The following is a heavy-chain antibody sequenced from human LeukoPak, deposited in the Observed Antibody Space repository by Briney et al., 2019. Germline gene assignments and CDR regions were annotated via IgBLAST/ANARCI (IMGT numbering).Heavy chain of an antibody. J-gene: IGHJ6*02. CDR3: ARGRPGYYYGMDV. CDR2: INSDGSST. Sequence: GGSLRLSCAASGFTFSSYRMHWVRHAPGKGLGWVSRINSDGSSTNYADSAKGRFTISRDNAKNTLYLQMNSLRAEDTAVYYCARGRPGYYYGMDVWGQGTTVTVSS. V-gene: IGHV3-74*01. CDR1: GFTFSSYR. D-gene: IGHD1-14*01.